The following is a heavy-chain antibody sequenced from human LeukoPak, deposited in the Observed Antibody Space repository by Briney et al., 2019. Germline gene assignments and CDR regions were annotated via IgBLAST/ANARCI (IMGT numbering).Heavy chain of an antibody. V-gene: IGHV5-51*01. D-gene: IGHD3-3*01. CDR3: ARTYYDFWSGYSPMDV. Sequence: KAGESLKISCKGSGYSFTSYWIGWVRQMPGKGLEWMGIIYPGDSDTRYSPSFQGQVTISADKSIGTAYLQWSSLKASDTAMYYCARTYYDFWSGYSPMDVWGQGTTVTVSS. CDR1: GYSFTSYW. J-gene: IGHJ6*02. CDR2: IYPGDSDT.